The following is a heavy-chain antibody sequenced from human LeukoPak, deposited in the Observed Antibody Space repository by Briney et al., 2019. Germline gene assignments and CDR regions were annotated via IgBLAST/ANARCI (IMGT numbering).Heavy chain of an antibody. Sequence: SVKVSCKASGGTFSSYAISWVRQAPGQGLEWMGGINPIFGTANYAQKFQGRVTITTDESTSTAYMELSSLRSEDTAVYYCASWEVDTAMVPDYYYYYMDVWGKGTTVTVSS. J-gene: IGHJ6*03. CDR3: ASWEVDTAMVPDYYYYYMDV. V-gene: IGHV1-69*05. CDR1: GGTFSSYA. D-gene: IGHD5-18*01. CDR2: INPIFGTA.